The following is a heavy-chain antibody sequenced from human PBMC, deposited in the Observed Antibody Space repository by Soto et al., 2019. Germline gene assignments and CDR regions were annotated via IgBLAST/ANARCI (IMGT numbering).Heavy chain of an antibody. J-gene: IGHJ4*02. CDR2: IYYSGST. V-gene: IGHV4-39*01. Sequence: PSETQSLTCTVSGGSIRSSSCYWGWIRQPPGKGLEWIGSIYYSGSTYYNPSLKSRVTISVDTSKNQFSLKLSSVTAADTAVYYCARHHRITMIVVVLYYFDYWGQGTLVTVSS. CDR3: ARHHRITMIVVVLYYFDY. CDR1: GGSIRSSSCY. D-gene: IGHD3-22*01.